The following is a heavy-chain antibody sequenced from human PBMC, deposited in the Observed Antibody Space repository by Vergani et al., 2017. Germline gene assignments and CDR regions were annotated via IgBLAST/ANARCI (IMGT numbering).Heavy chain of an antibody. J-gene: IGHJ3*02. D-gene: IGHD3-16*01. CDR3: ARDRRGQGFDI. CDR2: ISGSGGST. Sequence: EVQLLESGGGLVQPGGSLRLSCAASGFTFSSYAMSWVRQAPGKGLEWVSAISGSGGSTYYADSVKGRFTIPRDNSENTLYLQMNSLRAEDTAVYYCARDRRGQGFDIWGQGTMVTVSS. CDR1: GFTFSSYA. V-gene: IGHV3-23*01.